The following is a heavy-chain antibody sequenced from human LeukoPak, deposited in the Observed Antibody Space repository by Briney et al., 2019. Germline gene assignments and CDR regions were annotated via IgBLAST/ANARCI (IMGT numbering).Heavy chain of an antibody. V-gene: IGHV3-33*01. CDR2: IWYDGSNK. Sequence: PGRSLRLSCAASGFTFSSYGMHWVRQAPGKGLEWVVVIWYDGSNKYYADSVKGRFTISRDNSKNTLYLQMNSLRAEDTAVYYCAREGSDGYNQIHDYWGQGTLVTVSS. CDR1: GFTFSSYG. D-gene: IGHD5-24*01. J-gene: IGHJ4*02. CDR3: AREGSDGYNQIHDY.